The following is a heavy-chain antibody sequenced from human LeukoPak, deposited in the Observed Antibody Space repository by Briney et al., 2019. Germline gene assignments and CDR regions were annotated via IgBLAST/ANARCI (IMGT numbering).Heavy chain of an antibody. J-gene: IGHJ4*02. CDR3: THRLSTTWYGN. CDR1: GFSLSTSGVG. CDR2: IYWNDDK. Sequence: SGPTLAKPTQTLTLTCTFSGFSLSTSGVGVGWIRQPPGKALEWLALIYWNDDKRYSPSLKSRLTITKDTSKNQVVLIMTNMDPVDTATYYCTHRLSTTWYGNWGQGTLVTVSS. V-gene: IGHV2-5*01. D-gene: IGHD6-13*01.